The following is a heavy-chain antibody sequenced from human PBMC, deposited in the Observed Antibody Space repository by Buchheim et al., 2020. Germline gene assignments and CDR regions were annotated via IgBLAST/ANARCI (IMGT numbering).Heavy chain of an antibody. CDR1: AFPFSTYA. V-gene: IGHV3-23*01. Sequence: EVQLLESGGGLVQPGGSLRLSCAASAFPFSTYAMTWVRQAPGKGLEWVSVIGSDGGGTHYADSVKGRFTISRDNSQTMLFLEMNRLRAEDTGVYYCAKYRMVTAVRLFDSWGQGSL. J-gene: IGHJ4*02. CDR3: AKYRMVTAVRLFDS. CDR2: IGSDGGGT. D-gene: IGHD2-21*02.